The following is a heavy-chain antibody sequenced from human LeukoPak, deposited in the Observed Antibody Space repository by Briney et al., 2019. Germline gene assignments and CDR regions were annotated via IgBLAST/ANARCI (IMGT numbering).Heavy chain of an antibody. D-gene: IGHD2-15*01. V-gene: IGHV1-69*13. J-gene: IGHJ4*02. Sequence: GASVKVSCKASGGTFISYAISWVRQAPGQGLEWMGGIIPIFGTANYAQKFQGRVTITADESTSTAYMELSSLRSEDTAVYYCAAASNLVVVAGFDYWGQGTLVTVSS. CDR1: GGTFISYA. CDR3: AAASNLVVVAGFDY. CDR2: IIPIFGTA.